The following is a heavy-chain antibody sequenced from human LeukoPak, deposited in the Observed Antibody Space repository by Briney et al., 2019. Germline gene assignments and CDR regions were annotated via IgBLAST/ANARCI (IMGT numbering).Heavy chain of an antibody. V-gene: IGHV3-11*01. CDR2: ISSSGNTI. Sequence: GGSLRLSCAASGFTFSDYYMSWIRQAPGKGLEWVSYISSSGNTIYYADSVKGRFTISRDNAKNSLYLQMNSLRTEDTALYYCAKDRLITVPKLEDDVFDIWGQGTMVTVSS. J-gene: IGHJ3*02. CDR1: GFTFSDYY. CDR3: AKDRLITVPKLEDDVFDI. D-gene: IGHD3-3*01.